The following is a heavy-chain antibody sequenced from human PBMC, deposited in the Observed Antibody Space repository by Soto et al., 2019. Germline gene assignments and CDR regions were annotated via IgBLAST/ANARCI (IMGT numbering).Heavy chain of an antibody. CDR2: ISAYNGNT. D-gene: IGHD6-13*01. J-gene: IGHJ6*02. CDR1: GYTFTSYG. CDR3: ARDSSSWIDYYYGMDV. V-gene: IGHV1-18*01. Sequence: QVQLVQSGAEVKKPGASVKVSCKASGYTFTSYGISWVRQAPGQGLEWMGWISAYNGNTNYAQKLQGRVTMTTDTSTSPAYMELRSLRSSDTAVYYWARDSSSWIDYYYGMDVWVQGTTVTVSS.